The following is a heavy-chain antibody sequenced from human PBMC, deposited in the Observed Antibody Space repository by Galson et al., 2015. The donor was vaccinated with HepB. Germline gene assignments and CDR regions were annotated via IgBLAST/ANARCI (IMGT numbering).Heavy chain of an antibody. CDR2: FDPEDGET. CDR3: ATYLFPLRFLEWFQSGSFDY. D-gene: IGHD3-3*01. Sequence: SVKVSCKVSGYTLTELSMHWVRQAPGKGLEWMGGFDPEDGETIYAQKFQGRVTMTEDTSTDTAYMELSSLRSEDTAVYYCATYLFPLRFLEWFQSGSFDYWGQGTLVTVSS. V-gene: IGHV1-24*01. CDR1: GYTLTELS. J-gene: IGHJ4*02.